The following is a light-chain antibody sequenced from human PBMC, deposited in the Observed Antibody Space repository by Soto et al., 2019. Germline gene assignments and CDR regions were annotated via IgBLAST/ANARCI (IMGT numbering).Light chain of an antibody. CDR2: GAS. CDR3: HQYGSSPPWT. V-gene: IGKV3-20*01. CDR1: ESIRHNY. J-gene: IGKJ1*01. Sequence: IVLTQSPGTMSSSPVERVTLSCRASESIRHNYLAWYQQRPGQAPKLLIYGASNRATGIPDRFSGSGSETDFTLTISRLESEDFGVYFCHQYGSSPPWTFGQGTTVEIK.